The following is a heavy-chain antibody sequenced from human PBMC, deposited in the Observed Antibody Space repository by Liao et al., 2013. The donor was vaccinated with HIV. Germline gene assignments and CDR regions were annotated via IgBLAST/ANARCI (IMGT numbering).Heavy chain of an antibody. CDR3: AARITISGVAIPHALDV. V-gene: IGHV4-34*01. J-gene: IGHJ3*01. D-gene: IGHD3-3*01. CDR1: GGSFSDYY. Sequence: QVQLQQWGAGLLKPSETLFLTCAVYGGSFSDYYWTWIRQSPGKGLEWIGDINHSGSTNYNPSLESRLTISVDTSKNQFSLKLRSVTAADTAVYYCAARITISGVAIPHALDVWGQGTMVAVSS. CDR2: INHSGST.